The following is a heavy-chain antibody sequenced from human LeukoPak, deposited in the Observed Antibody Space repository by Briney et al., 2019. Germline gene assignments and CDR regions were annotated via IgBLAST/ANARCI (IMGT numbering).Heavy chain of an antibody. Sequence: SDKVSCKASGFTFPSSAMQWVRQARGQRLEWIGWIFVGSCNTNYAQKFQERVTITRDMSTSTAYMELSSLRSEDTAVYYCAVDRYYYDSSGYPDAFDIWGQGTMVTVSS. CDR3: AVDRYYYDSSGYPDAFDI. D-gene: IGHD3-22*01. V-gene: IGHV1-58*02. CDR2: IFVGSCNT. J-gene: IGHJ3*02. CDR1: GFTFPSSA.